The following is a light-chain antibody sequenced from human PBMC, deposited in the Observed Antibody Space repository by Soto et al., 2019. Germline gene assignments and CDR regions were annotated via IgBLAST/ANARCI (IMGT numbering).Light chain of an antibody. CDR3: QQSFSTPYI. CDR1: QSVNDY. V-gene: IGKV1-39*01. J-gene: IGKJ2*01. Sequence: DFQVTQSPSSLSASVGDRVTITCRASQSVNDYLNWYQQRPGKAPRLLIYAASTLHSGVPSRFSGSGFGTDFSLTITSLQPEDFATYYCQQSFSTPYIFGQGNKLEIK. CDR2: AAS.